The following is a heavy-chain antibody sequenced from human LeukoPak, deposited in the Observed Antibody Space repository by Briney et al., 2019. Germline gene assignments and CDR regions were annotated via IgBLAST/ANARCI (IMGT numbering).Heavy chain of an antibody. D-gene: IGHD6-13*01. J-gene: IGHJ4*02. CDR3: AKYQKSTAATGYDY. CDR1: GFTFANYA. Sequence: GGSLRLSCAASGFTFANYAMSWVRQGSGKGLEWVSTISGSGGSTYYADSVKGRFTISRDNSKNTLFLQMNSLRADDTAVYFCAKYQKSTAATGYDYWLQGALVSVSS. CDR2: ISGSGGST. V-gene: IGHV3-23*01.